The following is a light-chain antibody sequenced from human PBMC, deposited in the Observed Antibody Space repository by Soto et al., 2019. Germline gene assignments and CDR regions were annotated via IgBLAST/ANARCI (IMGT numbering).Light chain of an antibody. V-gene: IGKV4-1*01. CDR3: QQSYSTPRT. Sequence: DIVMTQSPDSLAVSLGERATINCKSSQSVLYSSNKKNYLAWYQQKSDQSPKVLIYWASTRQSGVPDRFSGSGYGTDFTLTISSLQAEDSAVYYCQQSYSTPRTFGQGTKVEIK. J-gene: IGKJ1*01. CDR2: WAS. CDR1: QSVLYSSNKKNY.